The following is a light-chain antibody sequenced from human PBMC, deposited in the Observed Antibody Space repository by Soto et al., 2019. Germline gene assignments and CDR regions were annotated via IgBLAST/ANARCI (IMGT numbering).Light chain of an antibody. CDR2: GTT. Sequence: EIVMTQSPATLAVSPGERAIFSCRASQSVSSNLAWYQQKPGQAPRLLIYGTTTRATGIPGRFSGSGSGTEFTLTISSLQSEDFAVYYCQQYNTWPFTFGPGTKVDIK. CDR1: QSVSSN. J-gene: IGKJ3*01. V-gene: IGKV3-15*01. CDR3: QQYNTWPFT.